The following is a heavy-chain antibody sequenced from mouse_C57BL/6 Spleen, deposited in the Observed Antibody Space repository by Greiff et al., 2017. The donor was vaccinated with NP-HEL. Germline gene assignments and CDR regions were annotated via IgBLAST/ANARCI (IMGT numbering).Heavy chain of an antibody. CDR2: IYPGSGST. D-gene: IGHD4-1*01. Sequence: QVHVKQPGAELVKPGASVKMSCKASGYTFTSYWITWVKQRPGQGLEWIGDIYPGSGSTNYNEKFKSKATLTVDTSSSTAYMQLSSLTSEDSAVYYCARGTVLYAMDYWGQGTSVTVSS. CDR3: ARGTVLYAMDY. J-gene: IGHJ4*01. CDR1: GYTFTSYW. V-gene: IGHV1-55*01.